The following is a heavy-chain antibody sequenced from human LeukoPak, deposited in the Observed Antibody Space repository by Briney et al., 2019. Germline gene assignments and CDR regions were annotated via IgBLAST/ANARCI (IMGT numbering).Heavy chain of an antibody. CDR2: IYTSGST. Sequence: PSETLSLTCTVSGCSISSYYWSWIRQPAGKGLEWIGRIYTSGSTNYNPSLKSRVTMSVDTSKNRFSLKLSSVTAADTAVYYCARHYSGYDRTHFDNWGQGTLVTVSS. J-gene: IGHJ4*02. D-gene: IGHD5-12*01. CDR1: GCSISSYY. V-gene: IGHV4-4*07. CDR3: ARHYSGYDRTHFDN.